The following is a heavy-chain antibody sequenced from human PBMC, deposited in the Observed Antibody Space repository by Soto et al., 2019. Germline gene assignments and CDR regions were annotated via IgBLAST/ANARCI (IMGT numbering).Heavy chain of an antibody. V-gene: IGHV4-4*02. Sequence: PSETLSLTCAVSGVSISSGNWWTWVRQTPQRGLEYIGEIFHDGTANYYPSFERRVAISVATSKNQFSLKLTSVTAADTAIYFCARLVYDAGLNYMHFDFWGQVALVTVSS. CDR1: GVSISSGNW. J-gene: IGHJ4*02. D-gene: IGHD2-8*01. CDR2: IFHDGTA. CDR3: ARLVYDAGLNYMHFDF.